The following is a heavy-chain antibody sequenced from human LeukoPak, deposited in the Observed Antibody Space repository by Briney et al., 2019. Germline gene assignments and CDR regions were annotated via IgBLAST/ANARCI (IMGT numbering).Heavy chain of an antibody. CDR1: GFPFSTYS. J-gene: IGHJ1*01. Sequence: GGSLRLSCAASGFPFSTYSMNWVRQAPGRGLEWLAYISGGGSAIYYADSVQGRFTISRDNSKNTLSLQMNSLRPDDTAMYYCARDGGFSSAWNLYFQHWGQGTLVTVSS. CDR3: ARDGGFSSAWNLYFQH. V-gene: IGHV3-48*01. D-gene: IGHD6-19*01. CDR2: ISGGGSAI.